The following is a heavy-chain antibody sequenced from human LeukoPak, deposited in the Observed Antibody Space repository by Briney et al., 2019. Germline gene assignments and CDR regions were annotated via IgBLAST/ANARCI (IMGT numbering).Heavy chain of an antibody. Sequence: GGSLRLSCAASGFTFSDYYMSWIRQAPGKGLEWVSYISSSGSTIYYADSVKGRFTISRDNAKNSLYLQMNSLRAEDTAVYYCARDNPPYYYDSSSDYWGQGTLVTVSS. D-gene: IGHD3-22*01. CDR2: ISSSGSTI. V-gene: IGHV3-11*01. J-gene: IGHJ4*02. CDR1: GFTFSDYY. CDR3: ARDNPPYYYDSSSDY.